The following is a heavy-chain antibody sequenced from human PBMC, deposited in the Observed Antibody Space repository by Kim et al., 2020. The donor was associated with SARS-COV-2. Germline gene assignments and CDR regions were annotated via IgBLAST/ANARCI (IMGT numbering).Heavy chain of an antibody. V-gene: IGHV1-18*01. J-gene: IGHJ4*02. D-gene: IGHD2-15*01. Sequence: ASVKVSCKASGYTFTSYGSSGVRQAPGQGLEWVGWISAYNGNKNYAQKLQGRVTMTTDTSTSTAYMELRSLRSDDTAVYYCARAYCSGGSCYPGQNFDYWGQGTLVTVSS. CDR1: GYTFTSYG. CDR3: ARAYCSGGSCYPGQNFDY. CDR2: ISAYNGNK.